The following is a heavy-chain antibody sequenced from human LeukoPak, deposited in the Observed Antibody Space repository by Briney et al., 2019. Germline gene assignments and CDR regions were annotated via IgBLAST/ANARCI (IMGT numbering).Heavy chain of an antibody. D-gene: IGHD3-3*01. J-gene: IGHJ4*02. CDR3: AKGGGYYDSPGFQY. CDR2: IYHSGNT. V-gene: IGHV4-39*01. CDR1: GDSISSSNSY. Sequence: SETLSLTCTVSGDSISSSNSYWGWIRQPPGKGLEWIGSIYHSGNTYYNASLKSRVTISVDTSKNQFSLKLTSVTAADTAVYYCAKGGGYYDSPGFQYWGQGILVTVSS.